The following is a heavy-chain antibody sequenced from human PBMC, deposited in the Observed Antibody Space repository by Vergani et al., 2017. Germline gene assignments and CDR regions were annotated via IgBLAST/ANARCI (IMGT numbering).Heavy chain of an antibody. CDR2: ISWNSGAV. V-gene: IGHV3-9*01. J-gene: IGHJ3*01. CDR3: VRDVRVSRT. CDR1: GITFWKFG. Sequence: EVDLVESGGGLAHPGGSLRLSCEASGITFWKFGMHWVRQGPGKGLEWVSGISWNSGAVDYADSVRGRFTISRDNAKNSLYLDMSSLRAEDTAVYYCVRDVRVSRTWGQGTLVAVSS.